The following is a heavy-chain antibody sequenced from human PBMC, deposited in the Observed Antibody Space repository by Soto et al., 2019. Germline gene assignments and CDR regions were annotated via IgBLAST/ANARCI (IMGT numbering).Heavy chain of an antibody. CDR1: GYTFSNYE. Sequence: ASVKVSCKASGYTFSNYEINWVRQATGQGLEWMGWMNPDSANTGYAQKFQGRVTITRDTSASTAYMELSSLRSEDTALYYCARDPADYWGQGTLVTVSS. CDR3: ARDPADY. J-gene: IGHJ4*02. CDR2: MNPDSANT. V-gene: IGHV1-8*01.